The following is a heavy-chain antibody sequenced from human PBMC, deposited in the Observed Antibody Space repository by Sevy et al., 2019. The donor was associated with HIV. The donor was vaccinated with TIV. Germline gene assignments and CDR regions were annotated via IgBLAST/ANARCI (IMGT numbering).Heavy chain of an antibody. V-gene: IGHV5-51*01. CDR2: IYPGDSDT. CDR1: GYSFTSFW. J-gene: IGHJ5*02. D-gene: IGHD1-1*01. CDR3: ARHTGPTGQLERRTWFDP. Sequence: GESLKISCKGSGYSFTSFWIGWVRQMPRKGLEWMRIIYPGDSDTRYSPSFQGQVTISADKSISTAYLQWSSLKASDTGMYYCARHTGPTGQLERRTWFDPWGQGTLVTVSS.